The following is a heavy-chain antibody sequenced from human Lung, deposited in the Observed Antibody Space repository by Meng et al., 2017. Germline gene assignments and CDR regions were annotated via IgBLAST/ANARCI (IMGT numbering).Heavy chain of an antibody. Sequence: EVQLVESGGGLVKSGGSLRLSCAASGFTFSFYSMNWVRQAPGKGPEWVSSITSSSSYIHYADSVKGRFTISRDNAKNSLYLQMNNRRAEDTAVYYCARVGDGSDYYFEYWGQGTLVTVSS. CDR3: ARVGDGSDYYFEY. CDR1: GFTFSFYS. CDR2: ITSSSSYI. D-gene: IGHD2-21*01. V-gene: IGHV3-21*01. J-gene: IGHJ4*02.